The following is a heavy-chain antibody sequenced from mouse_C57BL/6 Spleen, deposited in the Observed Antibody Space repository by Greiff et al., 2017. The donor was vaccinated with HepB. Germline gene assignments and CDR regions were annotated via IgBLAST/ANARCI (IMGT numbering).Heavy chain of an antibody. V-gene: IGHV1-62-3*01. CDR2: IAPNSGVT. D-gene: IGHD1-1*01. J-gene: IGHJ4*01. CDR3: ARGGSSPYAMDY. CDR1: GYPFTSYW. Sequence: QVQLQQPGAELVKPGASVKLSSKASGYPFTSYWMPWVKQRPGRGLAWIGRIAPNSGVTKYNEKFKSKATLTVDNPSSTAYMQLSSLTSEDSAVYYCARGGSSPYAMDYWGQGTSVTVSS.